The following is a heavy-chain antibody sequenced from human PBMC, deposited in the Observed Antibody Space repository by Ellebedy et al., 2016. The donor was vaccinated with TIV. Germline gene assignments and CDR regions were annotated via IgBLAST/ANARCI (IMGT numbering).Heavy chain of an antibody. Sequence: SWVRQPPGKALEWLALIDWDDDKHYSTSLKTRLTISKDTSKNQVVLTMTNMDPVDTATYYCARSSGSYCDYWGQGTLVTVSS. V-gene: IGHV2-70*19. CDR3: ARSSGSYCDY. J-gene: IGHJ4*02. D-gene: IGHD1-26*01. CDR2: IDWDDDK.